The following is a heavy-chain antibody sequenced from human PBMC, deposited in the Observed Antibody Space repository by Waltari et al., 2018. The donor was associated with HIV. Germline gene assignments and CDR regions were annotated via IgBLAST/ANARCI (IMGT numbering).Heavy chain of an antibody. CDR3: ARDRPYYYGSGSLRYFDY. J-gene: IGHJ4*02. CDR1: RGSISCGSYY. V-gene: IGHV4-61*02. Sequence: QLQESGPGLVKPSQTLSLTCTVSRGSISCGSYYWRWLRQPAWRGLEWIGRIYTSGSTNYNPSLKSRVTISVDTSKNQFSLKLSSVTAADTAVYYCARDRPYYYGSGSLRYFDYWGQGTLVTVSS. D-gene: IGHD3-10*01. CDR2: IYTSGST.